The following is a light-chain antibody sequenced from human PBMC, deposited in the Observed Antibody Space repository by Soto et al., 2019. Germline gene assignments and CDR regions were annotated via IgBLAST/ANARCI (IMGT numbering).Light chain of an antibody. V-gene: IGLV2-23*01. CDR1: SSDVGSYKL. CDR3: CSYAGSCTDVV. Sequence: QSALTQPASVSGSPGQSITISCTGTSSDVGSYKLVSWYRQHPGKAPKLMIYEGNKRPSGVSNRFSGSTSGNTASLTISGLQAEDEADYYCCSYAGSCTDVVFGGGTKLTVL. CDR2: EGN. J-gene: IGLJ2*01.